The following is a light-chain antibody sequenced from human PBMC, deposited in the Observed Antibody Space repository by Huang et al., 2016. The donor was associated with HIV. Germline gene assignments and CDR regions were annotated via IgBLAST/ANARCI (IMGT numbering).Light chain of an antibody. CDR2: AAS. CDR1: QGIRND. Sequence: AIQMTQSPSSLSASVGDRVTITCRASQGIRNDLGWYQQKPGKAPKLLSDAASTLQIGVPSRFSGSGSGTDFTLTISSLQPEDFATYYCLQDYTYPLTFGPGTKVDIK. CDR3: LQDYTYPLT. J-gene: IGKJ3*01. V-gene: IGKV1-6*01.